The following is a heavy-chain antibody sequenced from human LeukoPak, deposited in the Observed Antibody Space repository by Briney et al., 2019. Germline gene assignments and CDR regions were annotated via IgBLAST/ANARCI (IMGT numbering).Heavy chain of an antibody. CDR3: AKVSHDSSGYYGIYH. J-gene: IGHJ5*02. Sequence: KPGESLKISCKGSGXSFTTYWISWVRQMPGKGLEWMGRIGPSDSYTNYSPSFQGHVTISADKSISTAYLQWGSLKASDTAMYYCAKVSHDSSGYYGIYHWGQGTLVTVSS. D-gene: IGHD6-19*01. CDR1: GXSFTTYW. V-gene: IGHV5-10-1*01. CDR2: IGPSDSYT.